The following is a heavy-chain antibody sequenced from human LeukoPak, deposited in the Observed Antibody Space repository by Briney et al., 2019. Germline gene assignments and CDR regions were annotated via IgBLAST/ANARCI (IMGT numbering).Heavy chain of an antibody. CDR1: GFTISNNS. CDR2: IYSGGST. CDR3: VKGWWVYGFDV. J-gene: IGHJ3*01. D-gene: IGHD2-15*01. V-gene: IGHV3-53*01. Sequence: PGGSLRLSCAASGFTISNNSMNWVRQAPGKGLEWVSVIYSGGSTYYADSVKGRFSISRDNSKNTLYMQMNSLRAEDTAVYYCVKGWWVYGFDVWGQGTMVTVSS.